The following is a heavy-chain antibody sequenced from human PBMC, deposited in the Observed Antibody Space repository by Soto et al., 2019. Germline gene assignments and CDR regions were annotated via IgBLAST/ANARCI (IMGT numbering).Heavy chain of an antibody. CDR1: GFTFSDFA. J-gene: IGHJ6*02. Sequence: LRLSCLASGFTFSDFAMTWVRHFPWMCLEWVASLDGAGGSTYYAESVRGRFSISRDNSQNTLFLQMKRLTVDDTAIYYCAAPRDEYGSGVSWFTYGMDIWGQGTTVTVSS. CDR3: AAPRDEYGSGVSWFTYGMDI. D-gene: IGHD3-10*01. CDR2: LDGAGGST. V-gene: IGHV3-23*01.